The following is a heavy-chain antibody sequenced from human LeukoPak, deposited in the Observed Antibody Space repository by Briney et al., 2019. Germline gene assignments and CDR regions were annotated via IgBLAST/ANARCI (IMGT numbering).Heavy chain of an antibody. V-gene: IGHV3-30-3*01. CDR3: ARDRGYFDWLLVY. CDR2: ISYDGSNK. J-gene: IGHJ4*02. Sequence: PGESLRLSCAASGFTFSSYAMHWVRQAPGKGLEWVAVISYDGSNKYYADSVKGRFTISRDNSKNTLYLQMNSLRAEDTAVYYCARDRGYFDWLLVYWGQGTLVTVSS. D-gene: IGHD3-9*01. CDR1: GFTFSSYA.